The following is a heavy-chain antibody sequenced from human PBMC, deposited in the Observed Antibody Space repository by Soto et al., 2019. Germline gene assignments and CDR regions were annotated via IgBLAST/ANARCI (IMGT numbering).Heavy chain of an antibody. J-gene: IGHJ5*02. CDR3: ARRVQANSVVVQDNWLDP. CDR1: GGSISSYY. CDR2: VYSSGST. V-gene: IGHV4-59*08. D-gene: IGHD2-15*01. Sequence: SETLSLTCTVSGGSISSYYWSWIRQPPGKGLEWIGYVYSSGSTKYNPSLESRVTISVDTSKNQFSLKLTSLTAADTAIYYCARRVQANSVVVQDNWLDPWGQGSLVTVSS.